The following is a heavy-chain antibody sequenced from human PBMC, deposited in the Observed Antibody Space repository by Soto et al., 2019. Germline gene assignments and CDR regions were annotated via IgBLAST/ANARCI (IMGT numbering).Heavy chain of an antibody. CDR1: GFTFSSYA. Sequence: GGSLRLSCAASGFTFSSYAMHWVRQAPGKGLEWVAVISYDGSNKYYADSVKGRFTISRDNSKNTLYLQMNSLRAEDTAVYYCARVCHDSSGYHCIDYWGQGTLVTVSS. CDR2: ISYDGSNK. D-gene: IGHD3-22*01. J-gene: IGHJ4*02. V-gene: IGHV3-30-3*01. CDR3: ARVCHDSSGYHCIDY.